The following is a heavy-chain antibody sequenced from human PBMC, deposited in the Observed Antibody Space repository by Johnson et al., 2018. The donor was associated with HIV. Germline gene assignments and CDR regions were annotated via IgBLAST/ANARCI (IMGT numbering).Heavy chain of an antibody. J-gene: IGHJ3*02. CDR1: GFTVSSNY. D-gene: IGHD6-13*01. Sequence: EVQLVESGGGLIQPGGSLRLSCAASGFTVSSNYMSWVRQAPGKGLEWVSVIYSGGSTYYADSVKGRCTISRDNSKNTLYLQMNSLIAEDTAVYYCASPPPAAGLGGDAFDIWGQGTMVTVSS. CDR3: ASPPPAAGLGGDAFDI. CDR2: IYSGGST. V-gene: IGHV3-66*03.